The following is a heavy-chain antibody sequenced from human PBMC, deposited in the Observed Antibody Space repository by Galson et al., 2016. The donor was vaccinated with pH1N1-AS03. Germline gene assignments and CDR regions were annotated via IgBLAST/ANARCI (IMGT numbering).Heavy chain of an antibody. Sequence: SLRLSCAVSGIKFSNYAMYWVRQAPGKGLEWVSGISGSGDSTYYADSVKGRFTISRDNPKNTLYLQMNGLRAEDTAVYYCAKGAGGFVPHYYGSRSYYSGTRPTDHWGQGTLVTVSS. CDR3: AKGAGGFVPHYYGSRSYYSGTRPTDH. CDR2: ISGSGDST. CDR1: GIKFSNYA. D-gene: IGHD3-10*01. V-gene: IGHV3-23*01. J-gene: IGHJ4*02.